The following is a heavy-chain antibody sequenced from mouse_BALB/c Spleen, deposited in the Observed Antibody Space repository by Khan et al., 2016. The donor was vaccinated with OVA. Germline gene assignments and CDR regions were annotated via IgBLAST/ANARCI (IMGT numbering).Heavy chain of an antibody. J-gene: IGHJ4*01. CDR3: ASENYYGRSGYAMDY. CDR1: GYTFTSYW. D-gene: IGHD1-1*01. CDR2: IGPGSSNT. V-gene: IGHV1S41*01. Sequence: DLVKPGTSVKLYCKASGYTFTSYWINWIKQRPGQGLEWIGRIGPGSSNTYYNEMFKGKAALTVDTSSSTAYIQLSSLSSEDSAVYFCASENYYGRSGYAMDYWGQGTSVTVSS.